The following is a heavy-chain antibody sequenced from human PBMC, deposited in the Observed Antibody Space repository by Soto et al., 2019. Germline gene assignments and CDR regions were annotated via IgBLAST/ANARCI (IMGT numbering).Heavy chain of an antibody. CDR3: ARVIPGAEAWFGP. CDR2: ISAYTDNP. Sequence: GASVKVSCKASGYTFTNYGVTWVRQAPGQGLEWMGWISAYTDNPNYAQKFQDRVTMTIDTSTTTAYMDLRSLTSDDTAVYYCARVIPGAEAWFGPWGQGTLVTVSS. V-gene: IGHV1-18*01. J-gene: IGHJ5*02. CDR1: GYTFTNYG. D-gene: IGHD2-2*01.